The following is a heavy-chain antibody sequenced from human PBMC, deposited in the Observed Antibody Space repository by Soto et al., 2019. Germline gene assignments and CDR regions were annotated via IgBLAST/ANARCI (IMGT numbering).Heavy chain of an antibody. J-gene: IGHJ4*02. CDR3: AVAVAGPTAIGY. CDR2: INRDGSST. Sequence: VQLVESGGGLVQPGGPLRLSCAASGFTFSSYWMHWVRQAPGKGLVWVSRINRDGSSTSYADSVKGRFTISRDNAKNTVYLQMNRPRAADTAVQYCAVAVAGPTAIGYWGQGTLVTVSS. D-gene: IGHD6-19*01. CDR1: GFTFSSYW. V-gene: IGHV3-74*01.